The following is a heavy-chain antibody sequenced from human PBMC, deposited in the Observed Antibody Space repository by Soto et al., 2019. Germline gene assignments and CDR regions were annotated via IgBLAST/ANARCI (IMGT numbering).Heavy chain of an antibody. V-gene: IGHV5-51*01. CDR2: IYPGDSDT. CDR1: GDRFSTYW. D-gene: IGHD5-18*01. J-gene: IGHJ4*02. CDR3: ARLGGILDTGIWIQ. Sequence: PGQSLPVPCNASGDRFSTYWIGWVRQTPGKGPEWMAIIYPGDSDTRENPSFQGQVTISADKSSNTVHLHWRSLKASDTAIYYCARLGGILDTGIWIQGGQGT.